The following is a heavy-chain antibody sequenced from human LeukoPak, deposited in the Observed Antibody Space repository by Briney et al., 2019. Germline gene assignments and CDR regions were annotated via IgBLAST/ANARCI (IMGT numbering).Heavy chain of an antibody. CDR2: IDPSDSYT. Sequence: GESLKISCKGSGYSFTSYWISWVRQMPGKGLEWMGRIDPSDSYTNYSPSFQGHVTISADKSISTAYLQWSSLKASDTAMYYCARLGGIAAAGAYNWLDPWGQGTLVTVSS. J-gene: IGHJ5*02. V-gene: IGHV5-10-1*01. CDR3: ARLGGIAAAGAYNWLDP. D-gene: IGHD6-13*01. CDR1: GYSFTSYW.